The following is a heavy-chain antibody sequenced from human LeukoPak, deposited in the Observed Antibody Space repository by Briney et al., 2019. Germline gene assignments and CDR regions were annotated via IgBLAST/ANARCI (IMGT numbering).Heavy chain of an antibody. CDR2: ISSSSSYI. D-gene: IGHD3-22*01. J-gene: IGHJ6*02. CDR1: GFTFSSYI. Sequence: GGSLRLSCAASGFTFSSYIMNWVRQAPGKGLEWVSSISSSSSYIYYADSVKGRFTISRDNAKNSLYLQMNSLRAEDTAVYYCARLFNYDSSGYYYSTANYYYYGMDVWGQGTTVTVSS. V-gene: IGHV3-21*04. CDR3: ARLFNYDSSGYYYSTANYYYYGMDV.